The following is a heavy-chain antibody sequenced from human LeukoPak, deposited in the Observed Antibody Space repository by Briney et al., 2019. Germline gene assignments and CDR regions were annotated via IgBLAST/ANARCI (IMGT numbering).Heavy chain of an antibody. CDR2: IIPIFGTA. J-gene: IGHJ4*02. D-gene: IGHD1-7*01. CDR1: GGTFSSYA. Sequence: SVKVSCKAPGGTFSSYAISWVRQAPGQGLEWMGGIIPIFGTANYAQKFQGRVTITADESTSTAYMELSSLRSEDTAVYYCARGLGITGTAVDYWGQGTLVTVSS. CDR3: ARGLGITGTAVDY. V-gene: IGHV1-69*01.